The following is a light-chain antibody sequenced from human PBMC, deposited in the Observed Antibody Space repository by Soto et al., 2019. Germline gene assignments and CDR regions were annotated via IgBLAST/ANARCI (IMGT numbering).Light chain of an antibody. J-gene: IGKJ2*01. CDR2: GTS. CDR1: QSVSSN. Sequence: EIVMTQSPATLSVSPGERATLSCRASQSVSSNLAWYQQKPGQAPRLLIYGTSTRATGIPARFSGSGSGTEFTLTISSLQSEDCAVYYCQQYNHWYTFGQGTKLEIK. CDR3: QQYNHWYT. V-gene: IGKV3-15*01.